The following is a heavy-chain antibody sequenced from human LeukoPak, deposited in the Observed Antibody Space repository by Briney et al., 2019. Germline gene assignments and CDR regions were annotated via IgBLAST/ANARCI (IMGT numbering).Heavy chain of an antibody. D-gene: IGHD4-17*01. CDR2: IYYSGTA. Sequence: SETLSLTRTVSGGSISYYYWSWIRQSPGKGLEWSGYIYYSGTANYNPSLKRRVTISVDTSKNQFSLQLRSVTAADTAVYYCAREDPQTTVPEGMDVWGQGTTVTVSS. CDR3: AREDPQTTVPEGMDV. V-gene: IGHV4-59*01. CDR1: GGSISYYY. J-gene: IGHJ6*02.